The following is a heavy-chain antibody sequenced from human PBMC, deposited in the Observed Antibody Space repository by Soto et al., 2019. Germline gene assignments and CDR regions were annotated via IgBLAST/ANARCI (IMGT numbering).Heavy chain of an antibody. Sequence: QLQLQESGPGLVKPSETRSLTCTVSGGSISSSSYYWGWIRQPPGKGLEWIGSIYYSGSTYYNPSLKSRVTISVDTSKNQFSLKLSSVTAADTAVYYCPSREGGSSDYWGQGTLVTVSS. V-gene: IGHV4-39*01. D-gene: IGHD1-26*01. CDR3: PSREGGSSDY. CDR2: IYYSGST. CDR1: GGSISSSSYY. J-gene: IGHJ4*02.